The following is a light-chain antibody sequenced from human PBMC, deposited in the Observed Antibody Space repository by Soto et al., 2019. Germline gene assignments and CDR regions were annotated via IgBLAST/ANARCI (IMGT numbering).Light chain of an antibody. CDR3: QHYGDSSYT. CDR1: QSVSRSY. J-gene: IGKJ2*01. V-gene: IGKV3-20*01. CDR2: GAS. Sequence: ESVLTQSPGTLSLSPGERATLSCRASQSVSRSYLAWYQQKPGQAPRLLIYGASSRATGIPDRFTGSGSGTDFTLTISRLEPEDFAVYSCQHYGDSSYTFGQGTKLEIK.